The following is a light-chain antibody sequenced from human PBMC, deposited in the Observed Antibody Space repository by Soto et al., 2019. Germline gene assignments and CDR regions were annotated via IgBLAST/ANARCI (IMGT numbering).Light chain of an antibody. CDR1: SSDVGLYNY. CDR2: DVN. Sequence: QSVLTQPASVSGSPGQSITISCTGSSSDVGLYNYVSWYQQHPGKAPKLMIYDVNDRPSGVSDRFSGSKSGNTASLTISGLHADDEADYFCSSYTRDTTHVVFGGGTKLTVL. V-gene: IGLV2-14*03. J-gene: IGLJ2*01. CDR3: SSYTRDTTHVV.